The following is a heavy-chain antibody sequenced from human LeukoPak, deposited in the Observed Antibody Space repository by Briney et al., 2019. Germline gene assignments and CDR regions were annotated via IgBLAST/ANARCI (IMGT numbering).Heavy chain of an antibody. V-gene: IGHV4-39*01. Sequence: SETLSLTCTVSGASITTSYYYWGWIRQPPGKGLEWIGNSHYSGSTYYNPSLKSRVTISVDTSKNQFSLRLSSVTAADTAVYYCARQVTFGYAYAYYFDFWGQGALVTVSS. J-gene: IGHJ4*02. CDR2: SHYSGST. D-gene: IGHD3-16*01. CDR1: GASITTSYYY. CDR3: ARQVTFGYAYAYYFDF.